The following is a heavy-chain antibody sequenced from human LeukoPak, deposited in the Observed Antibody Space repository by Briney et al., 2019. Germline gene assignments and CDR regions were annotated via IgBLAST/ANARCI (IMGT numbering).Heavy chain of an antibody. CDR2: ISSSSSYI. J-gene: IGHJ3*02. CDR1: GFTFSSYS. CDR3: AKVARYSSSWLGAFDI. V-gene: IGHV3-21*01. Sequence: GGSLTLSCAASGFTFSSYSMNWVGQAPGKGLEWVSSISSSSSYIYYADSVKGRFTISRDNAKNSLYLQMNSLRAEDTAVYYCAKVARYSSSWLGAFDIWGPGRMASVSS. D-gene: IGHD6-13*01.